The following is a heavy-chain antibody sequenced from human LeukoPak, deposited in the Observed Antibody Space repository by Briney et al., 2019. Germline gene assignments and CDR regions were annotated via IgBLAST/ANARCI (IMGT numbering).Heavy chain of an antibody. CDR1: GGSISSYY. CDR2: IYTSGST. D-gene: IGHD1-26*01. V-gene: IGHV4-4*07. Sequence: SETLSLTCSVSGGSISSYYWSWIRQPAGKGLEWMGRIYTSGSTNYNPSLKSRVTISVDTSKNQFSLKLSSVTAADTAVYYCARQYSGSYYSDAFDIWGQGTMVTVSS. J-gene: IGHJ3*02. CDR3: ARQYSGSYYSDAFDI.